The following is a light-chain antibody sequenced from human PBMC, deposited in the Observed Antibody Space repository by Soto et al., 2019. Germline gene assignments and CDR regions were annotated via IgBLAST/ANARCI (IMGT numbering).Light chain of an antibody. V-gene: IGLV2-14*03. CDR1: SSDIGRYDY. CDR3: GSYPSATTLV. J-gene: IGLJ3*02. Sequence: QSALTPPASVAGSPGQARTISCSGTSSDIGRYDYVSWYQQFTGKAPILMIYRVINRPAGGSDLYSVSKSGNSASLRLSGLQPEDEDSDCFGSYPSATTLVFGGGTKVTV. CDR2: RVI.